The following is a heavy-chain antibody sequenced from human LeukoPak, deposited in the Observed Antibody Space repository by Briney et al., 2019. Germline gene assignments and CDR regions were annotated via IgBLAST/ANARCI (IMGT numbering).Heavy chain of an antibody. J-gene: IGHJ6*02. CDR1: GYTFTSYG. Sequence: ASVKVSCKASGYTFTSYGISWVRQAPGQGLEWMGWISAYNGNTNYAQKLKGRVTMTTDTSTSTAYMELRSLRSDDTAVYYCARDPRRSWVVAASPDYYYGMDVWGQGTTVTVSS. CDR3: ARDPRRSWVVAASPDYYYGMDV. CDR2: ISAYNGNT. V-gene: IGHV1-18*01. D-gene: IGHD2-15*01.